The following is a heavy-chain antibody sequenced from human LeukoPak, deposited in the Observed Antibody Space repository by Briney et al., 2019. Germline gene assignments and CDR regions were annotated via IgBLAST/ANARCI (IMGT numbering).Heavy chain of an antibody. Sequence: GASVKVSCKASGGTFSSYAISWVRQAPGQGLEWMGGIIPIFGTANYAQKFQGRVTITADESTSTAYMELSSLRSEDTAVYYCARDDSSGYSFLGYWGQGTLVTVFS. CDR1: GGTFSSYA. D-gene: IGHD3-22*01. V-gene: IGHV1-69*13. CDR2: IIPIFGTA. J-gene: IGHJ4*02. CDR3: ARDDSSGYSFLGY.